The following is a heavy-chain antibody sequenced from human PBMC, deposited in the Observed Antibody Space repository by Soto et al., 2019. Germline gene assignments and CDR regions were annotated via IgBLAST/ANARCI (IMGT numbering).Heavy chain of an antibody. Sequence: EVQLLESGGGLVQPGGSLRLSCAASGFTFSSYAMGWVRQTPGKGLEWVSAISGTGDRKFYADSVKGRFTISRDNSKKMLTQQMNRLRAKDTAVYYCAKALWFGVVLSGGYFDYWGQGTLVTVSS. CDR3: AKALWFGVVLSGGYFDY. CDR1: GFTFSSYA. J-gene: IGHJ4*02. V-gene: IGHV3-23*01. CDR2: ISGTGDRK. D-gene: IGHD3-10*01.